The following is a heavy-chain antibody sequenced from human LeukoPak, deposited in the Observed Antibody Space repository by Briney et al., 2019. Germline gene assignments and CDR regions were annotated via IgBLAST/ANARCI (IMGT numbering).Heavy chain of an antibody. V-gene: IGHV4-4*02. Sequence: SGTLSLTCAVSGDSISGSNWWSWVRQPPGKGLEWIGEIYHSGSTNYNPSLKSRVTISVDTSKNQFSLKLSSVTAADTAVYYCARLTSQYYYYYMDVWGKGTTVTISS. CDR1: GDSISGSNW. CDR3: ARLTSQYYYYYMDV. J-gene: IGHJ6*03. CDR2: IYHSGST. D-gene: IGHD2-2*01.